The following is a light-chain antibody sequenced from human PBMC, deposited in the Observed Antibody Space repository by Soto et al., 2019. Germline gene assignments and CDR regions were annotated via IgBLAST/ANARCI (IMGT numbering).Light chain of an antibody. CDR2: GAS. Sequence: EIVLTQSPGPLSLSPGERATLSCRASQSVSSSFLAWYQQKPGQAPRLLIYGASSRATGIPDRFSGSGSGTDFTLTISRLEPEDFAVYYCQQYDSSPWTFVQGTKVEIK. V-gene: IGKV3-20*01. CDR1: QSVSSSF. CDR3: QQYDSSPWT. J-gene: IGKJ1*01.